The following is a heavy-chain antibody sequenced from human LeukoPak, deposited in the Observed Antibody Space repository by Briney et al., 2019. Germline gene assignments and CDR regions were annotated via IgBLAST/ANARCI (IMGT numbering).Heavy chain of an antibody. D-gene: IGHD6-25*01. CDR1: GYTFTSYH. V-gene: IGHV1-8*03. CDR3: ARTTSFTASGYDY. CDR2: MNPNNGDS. J-gene: IGHJ4*02. Sequence: ASVKVSCKASGYTFTSYHINWVRQATGQGLEWRGWMNPNNGDSGYAQKFQGRVTITRDTSISTAYMELRSLRSEDTAVYFCARTTSFTASGYDYWGQGTLVTVSS.